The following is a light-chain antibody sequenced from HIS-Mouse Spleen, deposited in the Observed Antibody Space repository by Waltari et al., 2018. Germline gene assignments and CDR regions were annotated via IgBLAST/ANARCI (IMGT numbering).Light chain of an antibody. CDR3: SSYAGSNNLV. CDR2: EVS. CDR1: SSDGGGYNY. Sequence: QSALTQPPSASGSPGQSVTIPCTGTSSDGGGYNYVSWYQQHPGKAPKLMIYEVSKRPSGVPDRFSGSKSGNTASLTVSGLQAEDEADYYCSSYAGSNNLVFGGGTKLTVL. V-gene: IGLV2-8*01. J-gene: IGLJ2*01.